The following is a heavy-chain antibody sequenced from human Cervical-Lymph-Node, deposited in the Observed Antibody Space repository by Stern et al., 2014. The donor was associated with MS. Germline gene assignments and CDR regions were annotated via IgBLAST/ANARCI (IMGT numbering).Heavy chain of an antibody. J-gene: IGHJ5*02. D-gene: IGHD4-11*01. V-gene: IGHV4-31*03. CDR1: GGSISSGGYY. CDR2: IYYSGST. CDR3: AINAYRNYFDP. Sequence: QVQLQESGPGLVKPSQTLSLTYTVSGGSISSGGYYWSWIRQLPGKGLEWIGYIYYSGSTYYNPSLKSRVTLSVDTSKNQFSLKLSSVTAADTAVYYCAINAYRNYFDPWGQGTLVTVSP.